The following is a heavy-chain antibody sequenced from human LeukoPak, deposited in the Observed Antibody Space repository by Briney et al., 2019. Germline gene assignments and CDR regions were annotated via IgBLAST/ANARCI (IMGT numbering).Heavy chain of an antibody. Sequence: GGSLRLSCAASGFTVSNNYMSWVRQRPGKGLEWVSVIYSGGNTYYADSVRGRFTISKDNSQNTLYLQMNSLRVDDTALYFCARAGFYSGWYVVDFWGHGTLVTVSS. CDR1: GFTVSNNY. V-gene: IGHV3-53*03. CDR3: ARAGFYSGWYVVDF. J-gene: IGHJ4*01. D-gene: IGHD6-19*01. CDR2: IYSGGNT.